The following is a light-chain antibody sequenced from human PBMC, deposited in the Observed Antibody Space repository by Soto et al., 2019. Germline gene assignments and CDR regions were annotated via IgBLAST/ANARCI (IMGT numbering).Light chain of an antibody. J-gene: IGKJ4*01. Sequence: EKVVTQSPATLSVSPGDRATLSCRASQSVNSNLAWYQQKPGQAPRLLIYGASTRATGTPARFSGSGSGTEFTLTISSLQSEDFAVYYCQQYDDSRTHTFGGGTKVEIK. CDR1: QSVNSN. CDR2: GAS. CDR3: QQYDDSRTHT. V-gene: IGKV3-15*01.